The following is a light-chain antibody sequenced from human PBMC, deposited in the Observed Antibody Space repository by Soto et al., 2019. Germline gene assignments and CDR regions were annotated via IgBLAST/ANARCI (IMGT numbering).Light chain of an antibody. CDR2: DVD. CDR1: STDVSFYKY. J-gene: IGLJ3*02. Sequence: QSALTQSRSVSGSPGQSVTISCTGTSTDVSFYKYVSWYQQHPGKAPQLMIYDVDKRPSGVPDRFSGSKSGNTASLTISGLQAEDEADYYCCSYAGNYNWVFGGGTKVTVL. CDR3: CSYAGNYNWV. V-gene: IGLV2-11*01.